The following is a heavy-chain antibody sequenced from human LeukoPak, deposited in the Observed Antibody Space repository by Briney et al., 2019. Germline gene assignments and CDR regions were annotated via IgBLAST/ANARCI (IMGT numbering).Heavy chain of an antibody. CDR3: ARDSARVGSFTKAFDI. CDR1: GGSIRSGDYY. D-gene: IGHD3-16*01. J-gene: IGHJ3*02. V-gene: IGHV4-61*08. Sequence: SQTLSLTCTVSGGSIRSGDYYWSWIRQPPGKGLEWIGYIYYSGSTNYNPSLKSRVTISVDTSKNQFSLKLSSVTAADTAVYYCARDSARVGSFTKAFDIWGQGTMVTVSS. CDR2: IYYSGST.